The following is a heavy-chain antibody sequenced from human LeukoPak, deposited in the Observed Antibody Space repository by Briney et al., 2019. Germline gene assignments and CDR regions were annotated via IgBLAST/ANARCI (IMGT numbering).Heavy chain of an antibody. V-gene: IGHV3-23*01. J-gene: IGHJ4*02. CDR3: VKFAVDRWQLVQASY. CDR1: GFTFNDYA. D-gene: IGHD6-6*01. Sequence: PGGSLRLSCAASGFTFNDYAMSWVHQAPGKGLEWVSTISGSGGSTYYADSVKGRFTISRDNSKNTLYLQMSSLRAEDTAVYYCVKFAVDRWQLVQASYWGQGTLVTVSS. CDR2: ISGSGGST.